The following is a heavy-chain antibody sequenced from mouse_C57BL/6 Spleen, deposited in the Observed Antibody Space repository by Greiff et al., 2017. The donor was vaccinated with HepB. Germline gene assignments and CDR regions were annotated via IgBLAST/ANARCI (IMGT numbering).Heavy chain of an antibody. CDR3: ARGRGRGVVASFDY. V-gene: IGHV1-64*01. J-gene: IGHJ2*01. Sequence: QVQLQQPGAELVKPGASVKLSCKASGYTFTSYWMHWVKQRPGQGLEWIGMIHPNSGSTNYNEKFKSKATLTVDKSSSTAYMQLSSLTSEDSAVYYCARGRGRGVVASFDYWGQGTTLTVSS. CDR2: IHPNSGST. CDR1: GYTFTSYW. D-gene: IGHD1-1*01.